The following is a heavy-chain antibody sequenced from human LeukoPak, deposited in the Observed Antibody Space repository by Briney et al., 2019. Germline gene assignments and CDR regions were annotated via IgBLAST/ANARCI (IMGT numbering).Heavy chain of an antibody. CDR3: ARVYSSLDY. V-gene: IGHV3-30-3*01. CDR2: ISYDGSNK. Sequence: PGRSLRLSCAASGFTFSSYAMHWVRQAPGKGLEWVAVISYDGSNKYYADSVKGRFTISRDNSKNTLYLQMNSLRAEDTAVYYCARVYSSLDYWGQGTLVTVSS. CDR1: GFTFSSYA. J-gene: IGHJ4*02. D-gene: IGHD6-13*01.